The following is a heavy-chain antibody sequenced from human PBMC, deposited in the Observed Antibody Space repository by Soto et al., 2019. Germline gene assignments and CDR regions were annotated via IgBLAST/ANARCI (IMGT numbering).Heavy chain of an antibody. CDR1: GFTFSSYA. J-gene: IGHJ6*02. Sequence: PGGSLRLSCAASGFTFSSYAMHWVRQAPGKGLEWVAVISYDGSNKYYADSVKGRFTISRDNSKNTLYLQMNSLRAEDTAVYYSARSDLKGYCSGGSCYFFSYYGMDVWGQGTTVTVSS. CDR3: ARSDLKGYCSGGSCYFFSYYGMDV. CDR2: ISYDGSNK. D-gene: IGHD2-15*01. V-gene: IGHV3-30-3*01.